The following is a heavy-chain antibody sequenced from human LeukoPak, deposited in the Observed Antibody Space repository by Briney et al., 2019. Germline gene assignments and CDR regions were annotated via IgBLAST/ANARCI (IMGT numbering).Heavy chain of an antibody. J-gene: IGHJ4*02. CDR1: GGSISSSSYY. D-gene: IGHD4-17*01. V-gene: IGHV4-39*01. Sequence: SETLSLTCTVSGGSISSSSYYWGWIRQPPGKGLEWIGSIYYSGSTYHNPSLKSRVTISVDTSKNQFSLKLSSVTSADTAVYYCARYMTTVTNWGQGTLVTVSS. CDR2: IYYSGST. CDR3: ARYMTTVTN.